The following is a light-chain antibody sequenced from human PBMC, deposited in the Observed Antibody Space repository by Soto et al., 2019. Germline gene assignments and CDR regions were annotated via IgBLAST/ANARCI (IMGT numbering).Light chain of an antibody. CDR1: SSDVGGYNY. V-gene: IGLV2-8*01. Sequence: QSALTQPPSASGSPGQSVTISCTGTSSDVGGYNYVSWYQQHPGKAPRLMIYEVSKRPSGVPDRFSGSKSGNTASLTVSGLQAEDEADYYCSSYAGSTIGVFGGGTKLIVL. J-gene: IGLJ2*01. CDR3: SSYAGSTIGV. CDR2: EVS.